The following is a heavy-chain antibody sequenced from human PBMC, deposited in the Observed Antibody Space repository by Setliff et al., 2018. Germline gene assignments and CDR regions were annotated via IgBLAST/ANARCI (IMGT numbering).Heavy chain of an antibody. D-gene: IGHD1-26*01. J-gene: IGHJ6*03. V-gene: IGHV1-24*01. CDR1: GKTLTELS. CDR3: ATCVGTSWYDYNFHMDV. Sequence: ASVKVSCKLSGKTLTELSIHWVRQAPGKGLEWMGGFDPDDGETVYAQKFQGRVTMTEDTSTNTAYMELSSLRSEDTAVYYCATCVGTSWYDYNFHMDVWGIGTTVTV. CDR2: FDPDDGET.